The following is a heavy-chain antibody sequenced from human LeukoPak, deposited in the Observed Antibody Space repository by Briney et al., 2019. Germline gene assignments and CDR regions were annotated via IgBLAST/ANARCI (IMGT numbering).Heavy chain of an antibody. D-gene: IGHD2-15*01. Sequence: GGSLRLSCAASGFTFSDYYTNWIRQAPGKGLEWVSYISNSGGSIFYADSVKGRFTISRDNAKNSLYLQMNGLRAEDTAVYYCARDKEYCSGGSCYFGSSFDFWGQGTLVSVSS. V-gene: IGHV3-11*04. CDR1: GFTFSDYY. CDR2: ISNSGGSI. CDR3: ARDKEYCSGGSCYFGSSFDF. J-gene: IGHJ4*02.